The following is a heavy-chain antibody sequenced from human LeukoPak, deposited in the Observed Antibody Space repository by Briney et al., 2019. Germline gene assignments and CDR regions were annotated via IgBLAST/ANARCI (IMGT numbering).Heavy chain of an antibody. Sequence: GGSLRLSCAASGFTFDDYAMHWVRQAPGKGLEWVSGISWNSGNMGYADSVKGRFTISRDNAKNSLYLQMNSLRAEDTAVYYCARDRYSGSYYGDYWGQGTLVTVSS. J-gene: IGHJ4*02. CDR2: ISWNSGNM. V-gene: IGHV3-9*01. CDR3: ARDRYSGSYYGDY. D-gene: IGHD1-26*01. CDR1: GFTFDDYA.